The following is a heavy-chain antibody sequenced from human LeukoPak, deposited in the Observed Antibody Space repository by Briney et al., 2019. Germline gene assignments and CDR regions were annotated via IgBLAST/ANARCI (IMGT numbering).Heavy chain of an antibody. CDR1: GFTFSGSA. J-gene: IGHJ3*02. CDR2: IRSEPNSYAT. V-gene: IGHV3-73*01. Sequence: GGSLRLSCAASGFTFSGSAMHWVRQASGKGLEWVGRIRSEPNSYATAYAASVKGRFTISRDDSKDTAYLQMNSLKTEDTAVYYCARDWPHDAFDIWGQGTMVTVSS. D-gene: IGHD2-21*01. CDR3: ARDWPHDAFDI.